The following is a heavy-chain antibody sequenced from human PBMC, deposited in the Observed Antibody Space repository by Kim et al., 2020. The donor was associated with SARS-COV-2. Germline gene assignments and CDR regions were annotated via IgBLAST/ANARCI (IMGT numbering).Heavy chain of an antibody. Sequence: SETLSLTCTVSGGSISSGGYYWSWIRQHPGKGLEWIGYIYYSGSTYYNPSLKSRVTISVDTSKNQFSLKLRSVTAADTAVYYCARVLGYYDILTGYYIAHHFDYWGQGTLVTVSS. J-gene: IGHJ4*02. CDR2: IYYSGST. D-gene: IGHD3-9*01. V-gene: IGHV4-31*03. CDR3: ARVLGYYDILTGYYIAHHFDY. CDR1: GGSISSGGYY.